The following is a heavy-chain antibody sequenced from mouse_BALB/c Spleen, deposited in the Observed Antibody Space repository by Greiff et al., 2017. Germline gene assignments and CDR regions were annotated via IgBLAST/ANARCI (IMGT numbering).Heavy chain of an antibody. CDR2: INPYNDGT. V-gene: IGHV1-14*01. CDR3: ARRALTFYYAMDY. D-gene: IGHD3-3*01. Sequence: VQLQQSGPELVKPGASVEMSCKASGYTFTSYVMHWVKQKPGQGLEWIGYINPYNDGTKYNEKFKGKATLTSDKSSSTAYMELSSLTSEDSAVYYCARRALTFYYAMDYWGQGTSVTVSS. CDR1: GYTFTSYV. J-gene: IGHJ4*01.